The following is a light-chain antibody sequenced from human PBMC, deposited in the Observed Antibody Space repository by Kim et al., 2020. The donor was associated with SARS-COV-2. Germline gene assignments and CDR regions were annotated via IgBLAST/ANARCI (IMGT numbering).Light chain of an antibody. J-gene: IGLJ2*01. CDR1: RLGDRF. V-gene: IGLV3-1*01. CDR3: QAWDSSTGV. CDR2: EDN. Sequence: VARGQTASITCAGDRLGDRFASWYQQEPGQAPVLVIYEDNKRPSGTPGRFSGSSSGNTATLTISGTQATDDADYYCQAWDSSTGVFGGGTQLTVL.